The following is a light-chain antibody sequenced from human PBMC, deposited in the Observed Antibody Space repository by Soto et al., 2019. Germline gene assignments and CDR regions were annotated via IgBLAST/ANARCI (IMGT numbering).Light chain of an antibody. J-gene: IGKJ1*01. CDR3: QQYYDTPST. Sequence: ILMTKSPDYLAVSLGERATINCKSSQSVLYSSNNNNYIAWYQQKPGQPPKLIVYWASTRESGVPDRFSGSGSGTDFTLTISSLQAEDVAIYYCQQYYDTPSTFGQGTKVDIK. V-gene: IGKV4-1*01. CDR2: WAS. CDR1: QSVLYSSNNNNY.